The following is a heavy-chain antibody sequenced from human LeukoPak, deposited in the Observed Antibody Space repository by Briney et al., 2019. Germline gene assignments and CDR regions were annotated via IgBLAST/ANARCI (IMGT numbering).Heavy chain of an antibody. CDR1: GLNFSYFG. V-gene: IGHV3-33*06. Sequence: GGSLTHPCYASGLNFSYFGMHWLRQAPGKGLEWVAVIWSDANNEYYADSVQGRFTISRDNFKQTVSLQINSLSGDGKAVYYLAKDAQRGFDYRNSLEHWGQGALVTLSS. J-gene: IGHJ4*02. CDR3: AKDAQRGFDYRNSLEH. D-gene: IGHD4-11*01. CDR2: IWSDANNE.